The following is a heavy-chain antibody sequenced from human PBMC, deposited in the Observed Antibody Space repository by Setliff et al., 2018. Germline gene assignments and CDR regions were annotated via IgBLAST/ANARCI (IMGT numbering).Heavy chain of an antibody. Sequence: ASVKVSCKASGYTFIYYYIHWVRQAPGQGLEWMGLINPSGGGTIYARKFQGRVTMARETSTSTVYMELSGLRSEDTAVYYCARVYLAGSGWDKANALDIWGQGTKVTV. J-gene: IGHJ3*02. D-gene: IGHD6-19*01. CDR1: GYTFIYYY. CDR2: INPSGGGT. V-gene: IGHV1-46*03. CDR3: ARVYLAGSGWDKANALDI.